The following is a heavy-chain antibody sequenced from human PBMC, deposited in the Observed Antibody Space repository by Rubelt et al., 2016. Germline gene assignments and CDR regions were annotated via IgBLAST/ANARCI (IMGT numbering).Heavy chain of an antibody. CDR2: IFHTGYT. Sequence: QVQLQESGPGPVKPSETLSLTCNVSGGSISSYYWSWIRHSPGKGLEWIGYIFHTGYTIYNTSLKSRVAISVDTSKNQFSWKLTSVTAADTAVYYCASSDSSSSATWYWGQGTQVTVSS. CDR1: GGSISSYY. D-gene: IGHD6-6*01. V-gene: IGHV4-59*08. J-gene: IGHJ4*02. CDR3: ASSDSSSSATWY.